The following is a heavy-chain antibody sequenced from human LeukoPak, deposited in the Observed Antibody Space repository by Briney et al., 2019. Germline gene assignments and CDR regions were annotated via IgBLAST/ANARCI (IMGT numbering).Heavy chain of an antibody. CDR1: GLTVSTNY. CDR3: TTAPWGDTGY. Sequence: PGGSLRLSCAASGLTVSTNYMTWVRQPPGKGLESISMIYTGGTTHYADSVKGRFTISRDKSTNTLYLQMNNLRVDDTAVYYCTTAPWGDTGYWGQGTLVTVSS. CDR2: IYTGGTT. V-gene: IGHV3-53*01. D-gene: IGHD3-16*01. J-gene: IGHJ4*02.